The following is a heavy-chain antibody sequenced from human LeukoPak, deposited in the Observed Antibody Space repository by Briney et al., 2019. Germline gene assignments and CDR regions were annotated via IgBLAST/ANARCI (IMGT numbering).Heavy chain of an antibody. Sequence: GGSLRLSCVASGFSFSSHWMHWVRQAPGKGLIWVSRINQDGSSTDYADSVKGRFTISRDNAKNTLYLQMNSLRPEDTAVYYCVRGDTYDYYYYYGMDVWGQGTTVTVSS. D-gene: IGHD5-18*01. CDR1: GFSFSSHW. V-gene: IGHV3-74*01. CDR3: VRGDTYDYYYYYGMDV. J-gene: IGHJ6*02. CDR2: INQDGSST.